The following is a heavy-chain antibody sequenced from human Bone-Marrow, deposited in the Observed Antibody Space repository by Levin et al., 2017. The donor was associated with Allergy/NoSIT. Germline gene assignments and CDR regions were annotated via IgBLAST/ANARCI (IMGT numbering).Heavy chain of an antibody. CDR1: GFSFSSNW. CDR2: INSFGNKT. J-gene: IGHJ4*02. CDR3: ARLGYSYGSDN. D-gene: IGHD5-18*01. Sequence: GESLKISCEVSGFSFSSNWMHWVRQVPGKGLVWVSRINSFGNKTTYADSVRGRFTISRDDAKSTLYLQMNSLSADDTAVYFCARLGYSYGSDNWGKGTLVTVSS. V-gene: IGHV3-74*03.